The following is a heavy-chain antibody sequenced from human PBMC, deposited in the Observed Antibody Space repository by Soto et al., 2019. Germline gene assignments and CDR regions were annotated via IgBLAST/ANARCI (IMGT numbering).Heavy chain of an antibody. CDR3: ARERPTTDMDV. J-gene: IGHJ6*03. Sequence: GGSLRLSCAASGFTFSSYGMHWVRQAPGKGLEWVAVIWYDGSNKYYADSVKGRFTISRDNSKNTLYLQMNSLRAEDTAVYYCARERPTTDMDVWGKGTTVTVSS. CDR2: IWYDGSNK. V-gene: IGHV3-33*01. CDR1: GFTFSSYG. D-gene: IGHD4-17*01.